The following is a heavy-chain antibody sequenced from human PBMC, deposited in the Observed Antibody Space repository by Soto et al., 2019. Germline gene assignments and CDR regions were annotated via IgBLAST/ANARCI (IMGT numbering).Heavy chain of an antibody. CDR3: ARSVYSSDHFDI. J-gene: IGHJ4*02. Sequence: GGSLRLSCAASGFTFSSYWLHWVRQDPGKGLVWVSRINSDGSSTSYADSVKGRFTISRDNAKNTLYLQMNSLRVEDTALYYCARSVYSSDHFDIWGQGTLVTVSS. V-gene: IGHV3-74*01. D-gene: IGHD3-22*01. CDR2: INSDGSST. CDR1: GFTFSSYW.